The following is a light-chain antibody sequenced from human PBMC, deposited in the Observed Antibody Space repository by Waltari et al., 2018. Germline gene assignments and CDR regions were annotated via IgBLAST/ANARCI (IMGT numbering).Light chain of an antibody. CDR2: EVN. J-gene: IGLJ2*01. CDR3: SSYAGSNNYVV. V-gene: IGLV2-8*01. CDR1: SSDIGGYNY. Sequence: QSALTPPPSASGSPGPSVTLSCTGTSSDIGGYNYVSWYQQHPGKAPTRMIYEVNKRPSGVPDRFSGSKSGNTASLTVSGLQAEDEADYYCSSYAGSNNYVVFGGGTKLTVL.